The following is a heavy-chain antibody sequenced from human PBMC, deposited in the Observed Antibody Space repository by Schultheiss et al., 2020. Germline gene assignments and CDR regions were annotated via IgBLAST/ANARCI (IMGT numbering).Heavy chain of an antibody. Sequence: SETLSLTCAVYGGSFSGYYWSWIRQPPGKGLEWIGYIYYSGSTNYNPSLKSRVTISVDTSKNLFSLKLSSVTAADTAVYYCASLLDYGGGVDVWGQGTTVTVSS. CDR3: ASLLDYGGGVDV. CDR1: GGSFSGYY. D-gene: IGHD4-23*01. CDR2: IYYSGST. J-gene: IGHJ6*02. V-gene: IGHV4-59*01.